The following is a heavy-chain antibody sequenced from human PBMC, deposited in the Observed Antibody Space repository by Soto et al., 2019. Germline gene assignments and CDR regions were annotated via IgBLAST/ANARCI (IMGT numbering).Heavy chain of an antibody. CDR3: AREIQTPVGIFHWFYGLDV. J-gene: IGHJ6*02. Sequence: GGSLRLSCAASGFTFSRYDMHWVRQTTGKGLEWVSAIGAGGDTYYSDSVKGRFTISRENSKNSLYLQMNSLRAGDTAVYYCAREIQTPVGIFHWFYGLDVWGQGITVTVSS. V-gene: IGHV3-13*04. CDR2: IGAGGDT. CDR1: GFTFSRYD. D-gene: IGHD3-9*01.